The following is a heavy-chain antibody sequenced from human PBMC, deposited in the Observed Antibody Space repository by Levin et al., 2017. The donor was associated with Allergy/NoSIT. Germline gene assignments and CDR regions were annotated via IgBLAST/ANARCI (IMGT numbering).Heavy chain of an antibody. CDR2: ISYDGSDK. J-gene: IGHJ4*02. Sequence: GESLKISCAASGFTFSSHGMHWVRQAPGKGLEWVAVISYDGSDKYYADSVKGRFTISRDNSKNTLYLQMNSLRAEDTAVYYCASGGDDYWGQGTLVTVSS. V-gene: IGHV3-30*03. CDR1: GFTFSSHG. CDR3: ASGGDDY. D-gene: IGHD3-16*01.